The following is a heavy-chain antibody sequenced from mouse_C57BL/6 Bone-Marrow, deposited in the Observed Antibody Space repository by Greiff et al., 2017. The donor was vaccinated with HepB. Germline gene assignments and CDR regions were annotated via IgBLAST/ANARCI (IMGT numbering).Heavy chain of an antibody. Sequence: EVMLVESGGGLVKPGGSLKLSCAASGFTFSDYGMHWVRQAPEKGLEWVAYISSGSSTIYYADTVKGRFTISRDNAKNTLFLQMTSLRSEDTAMYYCARYYGFDYWGQGTTLTVSS. CDR3: ARYYGFDY. V-gene: IGHV5-17*01. J-gene: IGHJ2*01. CDR2: ISSGSSTI. CDR1: GFTFSDYG. D-gene: IGHD1-1*01.